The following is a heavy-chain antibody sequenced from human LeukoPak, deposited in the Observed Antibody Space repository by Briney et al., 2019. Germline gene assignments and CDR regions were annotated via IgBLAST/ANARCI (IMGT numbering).Heavy chain of an antibody. D-gene: IGHD3-16*02. CDR2: ISGSGGST. Sequence: GGPLSLSFPPPGFTFTTLAMTGVGRAQGKGLDWFPLISGSGGSTYYADSVKGRFTISRDNSKNTLYLQMNSLRAEDTAVYYCAKRGIIESDAFDIWGQGTMVTVSS. CDR3: AKRGIIESDAFDI. J-gene: IGHJ3*02. V-gene: IGHV3-23*01. CDR1: GFTFTTLA.